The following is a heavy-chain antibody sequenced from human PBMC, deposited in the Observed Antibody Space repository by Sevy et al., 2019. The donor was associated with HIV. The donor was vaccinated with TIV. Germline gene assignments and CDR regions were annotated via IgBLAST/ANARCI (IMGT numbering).Heavy chain of an antibody. D-gene: IGHD3-16*02. J-gene: IGHJ4*02. V-gene: IGHV4-39*01. CDR1: GGSISSSSYY. CDR3: ERHYRIHYYFDY. CDR2: IYYSGST. Sequence: SEPLSLTCTVSGGSISSSSYYWGWIRQPPGKGLEWIGSIYYSGSTYYNPSLKSRVTISVDKSKNQFSLKLSSVTAAETPVYYCERHYRIHYYFDYWGQGTLVTVSS.